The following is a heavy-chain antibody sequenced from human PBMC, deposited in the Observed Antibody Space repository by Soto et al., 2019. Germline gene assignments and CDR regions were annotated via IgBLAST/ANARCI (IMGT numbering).Heavy chain of an antibody. CDR1: GFTFSDHY. D-gene: IGHD1-1*01. CDR3: ARGPRGTYNLHN. CDR2: TRNKAHSYTT. Sequence: VGSLRLSCAASGFTFSDHYIDCVRQAPGKGLEWVGRTRNKAHSYTTEYAASVKGRFTISRDNSQNSVYVQMNILRTEDSAAYHGARGPRGTYNLHNWGPGTL. J-gene: IGHJ4*02. V-gene: IGHV3-72*01.